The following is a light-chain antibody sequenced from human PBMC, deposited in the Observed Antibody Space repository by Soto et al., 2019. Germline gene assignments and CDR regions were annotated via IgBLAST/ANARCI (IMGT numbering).Light chain of an antibody. CDR1: SSDVVDFNY. CDR3: SSFSRSTTRV. Sequence: QSALTQPASVSGSPGQSITSSCTGTSSDVVDFNYVSWYHKHPGKAPKLMIYDVGNRPSGVSIRFSGSKSGSTASLTSSGIQAYDLAAYSCSSFSRSTTRVFGTGTKVTVL. CDR2: DVG. V-gene: IGLV2-14*01. J-gene: IGLJ1*01.